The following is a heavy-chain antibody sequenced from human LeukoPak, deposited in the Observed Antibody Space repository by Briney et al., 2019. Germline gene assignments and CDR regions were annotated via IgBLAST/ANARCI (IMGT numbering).Heavy chain of an antibody. J-gene: IGHJ6*03. D-gene: IGHD3-16*01. V-gene: IGHV1-46*01. CDR3: ATLFGGYYYYMDV. CDR2: INPSGGST. CDR1: GHTLTRYH. Sequence: ASVKVSCKASGHTLTRYHMHWMQQAPGQGPEWMGTINPSGGSTSYSHKLQGRVTMTRDTSTSIVYMELSSLRSEDTAVYYCATLFGGYYYYMDVWGKGTTVTVSS.